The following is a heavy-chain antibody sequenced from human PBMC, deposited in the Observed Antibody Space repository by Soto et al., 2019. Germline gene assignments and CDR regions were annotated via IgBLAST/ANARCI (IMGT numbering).Heavy chain of an antibody. CDR2: ISSDGKDK. Sequence: QVQLVESGGGVVQPGRSLRLSCAASGFPFSSYAIHWVRQAPGKGLEWVAVISSDGKDKYSADSMKGRFAISRDNSKNTLYLQMNSLRAEDTAVYYCAKDSGRGAADYYFDYWGQGTLVTVSS. J-gene: IGHJ4*02. CDR3: AKDSGRGAADYYFDY. V-gene: IGHV3-30*18. D-gene: IGHD3-10*01. CDR1: GFPFSSYA.